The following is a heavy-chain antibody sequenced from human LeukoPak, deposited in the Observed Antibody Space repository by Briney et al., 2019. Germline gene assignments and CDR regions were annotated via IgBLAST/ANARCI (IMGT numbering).Heavy chain of an antibody. CDR1: GFTFANYA. V-gene: IGHV3-23*01. J-gene: IGHJ4*02. CDR3: ARNGVGGGYRFDY. D-gene: IGHD1-26*01. Sequence: PGGSLRLSGEAPGFTFANYAMTCVRQAPGKGLEWLSGVIGRGGITYYADSVKYRSTISRDNLQNMMYLQMNSLRDEDTAIYYCARNGVGGGYRFDYWGQGTLVTVSS. CDR2: VIGRGGIT.